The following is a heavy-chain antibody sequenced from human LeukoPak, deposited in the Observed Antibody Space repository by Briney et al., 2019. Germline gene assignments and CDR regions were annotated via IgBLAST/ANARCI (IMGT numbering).Heavy chain of an antibody. CDR3: ARALGATDY. CDR1: GFTFSSYA. V-gene: IGHV3-30*14. D-gene: IGHD1-26*01. Sequence: PGGSLRLSCAASGFTFSSYAMHWVRQAPGKGLEWVAVISYDGGNKYYADSVKGRFTISRDNSKNTLYLQMNSLRAEDTAVYYCARALGATDYWGQGTLVTVSS. CDR2: ISYDGGNK. J-gene: IGHJ4*02.